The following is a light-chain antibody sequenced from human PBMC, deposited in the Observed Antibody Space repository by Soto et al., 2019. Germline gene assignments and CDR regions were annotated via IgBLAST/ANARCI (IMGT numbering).Light chain of an antibody. CDR1: RTINSY. CDR3: QQYNSYSTWM. CDR2: KAS. Sequence: DVQLTQSPSSLCASVGDRVTITCRASRTINSYLNWYQQKPGSAPKLLIYKASSLETGVPSRFSGSGSGTEFTLTISSLQPDDFATYYCQQYNSYSTWMFGQGTKVDI. V-gene: IGKV1-5*03. J-gene: IGKJ1*01.